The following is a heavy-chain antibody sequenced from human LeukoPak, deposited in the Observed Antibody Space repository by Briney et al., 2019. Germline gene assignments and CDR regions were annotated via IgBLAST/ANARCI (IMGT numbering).Heavy chain of an antibody. CDR1: GGSISSYY. CDR2: MYYSGST. V-gene: IGHV4-59*08. Sequence: PSETLSLTCTVSGGSISSYYCSRIRQPPGKGLEWIGYMYYSGSTNYNPSLKSRVTISVDMSKNQFSLKLSSVTAADTAVYYCVRSSTYRLFDDWGQGTLVTVSS. J-gene: IGHJ4*02. D-gene: IGHD3-16*02. CDR3: VRSSTYRLFDD.